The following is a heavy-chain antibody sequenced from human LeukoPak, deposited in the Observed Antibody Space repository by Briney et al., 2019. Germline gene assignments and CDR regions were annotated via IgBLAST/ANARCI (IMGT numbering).Heavy chain of an antibody. CDR3: AREGVYYDSSGYYFDY. CDR2: IYTSGST. CDR1: GGSISSGSYY. Sequence: SETPSLTCTVSGGSISSGSYYWSWIRQPAGKGLEWIGRIYTSGSTNYNPSLKSRVTISVDTSKNQFSLKLSSVTAADTAVYYCAREGVYYDSSGYYFDYWGQGTLVTVSS. D-gene: IGHD3-22*01. V-gene: IGHV4-61*02. J-gene: IGHJ4*02.